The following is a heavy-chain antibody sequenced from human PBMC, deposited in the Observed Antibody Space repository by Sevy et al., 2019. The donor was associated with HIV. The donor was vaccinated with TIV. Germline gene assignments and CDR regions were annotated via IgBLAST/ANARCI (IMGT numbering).Heavy chain of an antibody. CDR2: ISYDGSNK. CDR3: ANGPHSTTSNPGEYYYYYGMDV. J-gene: IGHJ6*02. V-gene: IGHV3-30*18. Sequence: GGSLRLSCAASGFTFSNYGMHWVRQAPGKGLEWVALISYDGSNKYYADSVKGRFTISRDNSKNTLYLQMSSLRAEDTAVYYCANGPHSTTSNPGEYYYYYGMDVWGQGTTVTVSS. CDR1: GFTFSNYG. D-gene: IGHD2-2*01.